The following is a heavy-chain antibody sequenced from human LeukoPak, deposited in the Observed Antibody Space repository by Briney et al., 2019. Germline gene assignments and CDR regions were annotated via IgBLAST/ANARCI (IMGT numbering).Heavy chain of an antibody. J-gene: IGHJ3*02. CDR3: AKDHSYPYDALDI. CDR2: IGGSGGST. D-gene: IGHD3-16*01. CDR1: GFTFSSYS. V-gene: IGHV3-23*01. Sequence: GGSLRLSCAASGFTFSSYSMNWVRQAPGKGLEWVSSIGGSGGSTYYADYVKGRFTISRDDSKNTLDLQMNSLRAEDTAVYYCAKDHSYPYDALDIWGQGTMVTVSS.